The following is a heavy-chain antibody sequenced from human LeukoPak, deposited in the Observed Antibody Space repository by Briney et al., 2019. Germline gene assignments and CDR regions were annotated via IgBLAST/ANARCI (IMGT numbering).Heavy chain of an antibody. CDR1: GYTFTSYG. CDR3: ARDLRIVVVITDAFDI. J-gene: IGHJ3*02. D-gene: IGHD3-22*01. Sequence: GASVKVSCKASGYTFTSYGISWVRQAPGQGLEWMGWIRAYNGNTNYAQKLQGTVTMTTDTSTSTAYMELRSLRSDDTAVYYCARDLRIVVVITDAFDIWAKGQWSPSLQ. CDR2: IRAYNGNT. V-gene: IGHV1-18*01.